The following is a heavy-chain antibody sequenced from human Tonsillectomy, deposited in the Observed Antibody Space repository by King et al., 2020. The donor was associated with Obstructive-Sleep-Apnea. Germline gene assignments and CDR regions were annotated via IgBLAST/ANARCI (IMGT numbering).Heavy chain of an antibody. J-gene: IGHJ6*02. D-gene: IGHD4-17*01. V-gene: IGHV3-49*03. CDR2: IRSKAYGGTT. Sequence: VQLVESGGGLVHPGRSLRLSCTASGFIFGDYAMSWFRQAPGKGLEWVGFIRSKAYGGTTEYAASVKGRFTISRDDSKSIAYLQMNSLKTEDTAVFYCSRGGVTTRFYFYYGLDVWGQGTTVTVSS. CDR3: SRGGVTTRFYFYYGLDV. CDR1: GFIFGDYA.